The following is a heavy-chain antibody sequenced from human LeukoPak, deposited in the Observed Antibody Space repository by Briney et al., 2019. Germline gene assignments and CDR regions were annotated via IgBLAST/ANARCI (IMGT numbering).Heavy chain of an antibody. CDR1: EFTFSRYG. Sequence: GGSLRLSCAASEFTFSRYGMHWVRQAPGEGLEWVAVISYDGSNKYYADSVKGRFTISRDNSKNTLYLQMNSLRAEDTAVYYCARDYYDSSGYSNWGVADYWGQGTLVTVSS. V-gene: IGHV3-30*19. CDR3: ARDYYDSSGYSNWGVADY. D-gene: IGHD3-22*01. CDR2: ISYDGSNK. J-gene: IGHJ4*02.